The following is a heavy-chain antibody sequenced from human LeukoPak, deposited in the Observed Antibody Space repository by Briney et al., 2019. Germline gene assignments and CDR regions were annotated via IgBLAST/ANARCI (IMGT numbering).Heavy chain of an antibody. D-gene: IGHD3-16*01. CDR2: IYHSGST. Sequence: PSQTLSLTCAVSGGSISSGGYSWSWIRQPPGKGLEWIGYIYHSGSTYYNPSLKSRVTISVDRSKNQFSLKLSSVTAADTAVYYCATTQWGHFDYWGQGTLATVSS. J-gene: IGHJ4*02. V-gene: IGHV4-30-2*01. CDR3: ATTQWGHFDY. CDR1: GGSISSGGYS.